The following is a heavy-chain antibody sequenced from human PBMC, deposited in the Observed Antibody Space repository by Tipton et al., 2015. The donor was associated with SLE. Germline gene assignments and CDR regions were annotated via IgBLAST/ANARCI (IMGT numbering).Heavy chain of an antibody. Sequence: QVQLVQSGGGVVQPGRSLRLSCAASGFTFSSYAMHWVRQAPGKGLEWVAVISYDGSNKYYADSVKGRFTISRDNSKNTLYLQMTSLRAEDTALYYCARLDCGGDCYDDHWGQGALVAVSS. J-gene: IGHJ4*02. CDR3: ARLDCGGDCYDDH. CDR1: GFTFSSYA. V-gene: IGHV3-30*04. D-gene: IGHD2-21*01. CDR2: ISYDGSNK.